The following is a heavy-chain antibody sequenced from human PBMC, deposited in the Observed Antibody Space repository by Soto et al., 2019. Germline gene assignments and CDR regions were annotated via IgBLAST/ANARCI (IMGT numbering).Heavy chain of an antibody. Sequence: QVQLQESGPGLVKPSETLSLTCTVSGGSISSYYWSWIRQPPGKGLEWIGYIYYSGSTNYNPSLKRRVTMSVDTSKSQFSLKLSSVTAADPAVYYCARDPSRYYGMDVWGQGTTVTVSS. CDR3: ARDPSRYYGMDV. CDR2: IYYSGST. V-gene: IGHV4-59*01. CDR1: GGSISSYY. J-gene: IGHJ6*02.